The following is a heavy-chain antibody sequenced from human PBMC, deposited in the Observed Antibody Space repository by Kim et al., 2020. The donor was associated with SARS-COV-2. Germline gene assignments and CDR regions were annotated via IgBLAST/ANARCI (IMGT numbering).Heavy chain of an antibody. J-gene: IGHJ6*02. V-gene: IGHV7-4-1*02. Sequence: ASVKVSCKASGYTFTSYAMNWVRQAPGQGLEWMGWINTNTGNPTYAQGFTGRFVFSLDTSVSTAYLQISSLKAEDTAVYYCAREEQQLVPYYYYGMDVWGQGTTVIVSS. CDR3: AREEQQLVPYYYYGMDV. CDR2: INTNTGNP. CDR1: GYTFTSYA. D-gene: IGHD6-13*01.